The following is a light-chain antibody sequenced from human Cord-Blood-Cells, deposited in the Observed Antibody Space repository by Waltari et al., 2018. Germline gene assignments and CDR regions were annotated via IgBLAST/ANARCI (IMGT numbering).Light chain of an antibody. CDR2: EGS. CDR3: CSYAGSSTFVV. V-gene: IGLV2-23*03. CDR1: SSDVGSYNL. Sequence: QSALTQPASVSGSPGQSITISCTGTSSDVGSYNLVSWYQQHPGKAPKLMIYEGSKRPSGVSNRVSGSKSGNTASLTISGLQAEDEADYCCSYAGSSTFVVFGGGTKLTVL. J-gene: IGLJ2*01.